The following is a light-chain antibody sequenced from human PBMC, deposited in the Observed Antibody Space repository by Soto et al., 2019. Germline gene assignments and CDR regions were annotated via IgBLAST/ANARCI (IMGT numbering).Light chain of an antibody. CDR3: QQYGTSPPFT. CDR2: GAS. V-gene: IGKV3-20*01. Sequence: EIVLTQSPGTLSLSPEERATLSCRASQSVSSTYLAWYQQKPGQAPRVLVYGASNRATGIPDRFSGSGSGTDFTLTISRLEPEDFAVYFCQQYGTSPPFTFGQGTK. J-gene: IGKJ2*01. CDR1: QSVSSTY.